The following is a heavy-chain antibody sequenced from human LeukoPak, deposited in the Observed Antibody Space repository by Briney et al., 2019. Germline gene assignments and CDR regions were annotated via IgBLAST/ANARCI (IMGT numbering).Heavy chain of an antibody. D-gene: IGHD2-21*01. Sequence: ASVTVSCKASGYTFTRYYMHWVRQAPGQGVEGMGIINPSGGSTNYAQKFQGRVTMTRDTSTRKVYMEVSSLRSEDTAVYYCARGVVVGEPFDYWGQGTLVTVSS. CDR3: ARGVVVGEPFDY. CDR2: INPSGGST. V-gene: IGHV1-46*01. J-gene: IGHJ4*02. CDR1: GYTFTRYY.